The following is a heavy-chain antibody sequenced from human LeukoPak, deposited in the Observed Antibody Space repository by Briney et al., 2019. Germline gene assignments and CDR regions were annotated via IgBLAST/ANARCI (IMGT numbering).Heavy chain of an antibody. J-gene: IGHJ4*02. CDR3: ARGGGRNFDY. V-gene: IGHV4-59*01. Sequence: SETLSLTCTVSGGSLSSYYWSWIRQPPGKGLEWIGYIYYSGSTIYNTSLKSRVTISVDTSKNQFSLKLSSVTAADTALYYCARGGGRNFDYWGQGTLVTVSS. D-gene: IGHD4-23*01. CDR2: IYYSGST. CDR1: GGSLSSYY.